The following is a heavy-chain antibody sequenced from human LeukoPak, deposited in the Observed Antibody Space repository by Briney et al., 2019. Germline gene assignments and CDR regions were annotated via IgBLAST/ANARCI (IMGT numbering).Heavy chain of an antibody. CDR3: ATYRQVLLPFES. V-gene: IGHV3-48*04. J-gene: IGHJ4*02. CDR2: ISSSGSTI. Sequence: GGSLRLSCAASGFTFSSYWMSWVRQAPGKGLEWVSYISSSGSTIYYADSVKGRFTISRDNAKNSLYLQMNSLRAEDTAVYYCATYRQVLLPFESWGQGTLVTVSS. D-gene: IGHD2-8*02. CDR1: GFTFSSYW.